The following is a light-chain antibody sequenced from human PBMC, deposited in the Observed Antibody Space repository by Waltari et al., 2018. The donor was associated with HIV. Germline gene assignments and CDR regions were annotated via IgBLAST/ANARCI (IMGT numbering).Light chain of an antibody. V-gene: IGLV2-23*02. CDR2: EVS. CDR3: CSYAGSSTFVV. CDR1: TSDVGSYSL. Sequence: QSALTQPASVSGPPGPSITISCTGTTSDVGSYSLVTWYQQHPGKAPKLMIYEVSKWPSGVSNRFAGSKSGNTASLTISGLQAEDEADYYCCSYAGSSTFVVFGGGTKLTVL. J-gene: IGLJ2*01.